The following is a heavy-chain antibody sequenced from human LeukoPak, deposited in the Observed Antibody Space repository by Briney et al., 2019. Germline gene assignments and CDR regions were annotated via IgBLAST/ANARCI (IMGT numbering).Heavy chain of an antibody. D-gene: IGHD6-6*01. CDR3: ARAPGVAARDY. Sequence: PSETLSLTCTVSGGSINSGDYYWSWIRQPPGKGLEWIGYIYYSGCTYYNPSLKSRVTISLDTSKNQFSLRLSSVTAADTAVYYCARAPGVAARDYWGQGTLVTVSS. CDR1: GGSINSGDYY. J-gene: IGHJ4*02. CDR2: IYYSGCT. V-gene: IGHV4-30-4*08.